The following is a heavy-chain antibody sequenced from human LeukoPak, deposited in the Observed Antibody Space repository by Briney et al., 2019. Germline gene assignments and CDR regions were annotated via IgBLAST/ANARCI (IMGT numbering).Heavy chain of an antibody. CDR2: INHSGST. Sequence: SETLSLTCAVYGGSFSGYYWSWICQPPGKGLEWIGEINHSGSTNYNPSLKSRVTISVDTSKNQFSLKLSSVTAADTAVYYCGSRSSGWYLTYYYYFDYWGQGTLSPSPQ. V-gene: IGHV4-34*01. CDR1: GGSFSGYY. CDR3: GSRSSGWYLTYYYYFDY. D-gene: IGHD6-19*01. J-gene: IGHJ4*02.